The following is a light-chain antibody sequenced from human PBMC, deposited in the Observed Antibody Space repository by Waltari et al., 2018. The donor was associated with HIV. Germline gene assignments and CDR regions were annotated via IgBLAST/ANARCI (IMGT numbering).Light chain of an antibody. CDR1: QTFSSNY. CDR2: GAT. Sequence: ENVLTQSPGTLSLSHGERATISCRASQTFSSNYLAWFQQKPGQSPRLLIYGATTRATGIPDRFSGSGSGTDFTLIISRVEPEDFAVYFCQQYGGLWTFGQGTKVEIK. V-gene: IGKV3-20*01. CDR3: QQYGGLWT. J-gene: IGKJ1*01.